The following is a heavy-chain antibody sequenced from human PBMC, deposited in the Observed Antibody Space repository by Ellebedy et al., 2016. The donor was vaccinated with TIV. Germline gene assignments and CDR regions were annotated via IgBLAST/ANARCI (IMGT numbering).Heavy chain of an antibody. J-gene: IGHJ4*02. D-gene: IGHD3-10*01. CDR3: ARGGRITMIRGGAFDY. CDR1: GGSISSSSW. V-gene: IGHV4-4*02. Sequence: MPSETLSLTCAVSGGSISSSSWWKWVRQPPGKGREWMGESDDSGTTNYNPSLKSRVTISVDKSKNQFSLKLTSVTAADTAVYYFARGGRITMIRGGAFDYWGQGTLVPVSS. CDR2: SDDSGTT.